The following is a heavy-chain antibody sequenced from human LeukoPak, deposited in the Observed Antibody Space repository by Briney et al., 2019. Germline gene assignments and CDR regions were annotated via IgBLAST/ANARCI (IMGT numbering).Heavy chain of an antibody. Sequence: PGRSLRLSCAASSGLMFSSHGMHLVRQAPGKGLEWVAVIWYDGSNEYYADSVKGRFTISRDNPKNTLYLQMNSLRAEDTAVYYCARARNNYDSSGYSALDYWGQGTLVTVSS. CDR1: GLMFSSHG. V-gene: IGHV3-33*01. CDR2: IWYDGSNE. CDR3: ARARNNYDSSGYSALDY. D-gene: IGHD3-22*01. J-gene: IGHJ4*02.